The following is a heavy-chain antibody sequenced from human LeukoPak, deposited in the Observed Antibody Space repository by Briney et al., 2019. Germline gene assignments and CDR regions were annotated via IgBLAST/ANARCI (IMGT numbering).Heavy chain of an antibody. D-gene: IGHD5-12*01. CDR3: ALDIVATIGQYNWFDP. CDR1: GGTFSSYA. Sequence: ASVKGSCKASGGTFSSYAISWGRQAPGQGLEWMGRIIPIFGTANYAQKFQGRVTITTDESTSTAYMALSSLRSEDTAVYYCALDIVATIGQYNWFDPWGQGTLVTAFS. CDR2: IIPIFGTA. J-gene: IGHJ5*02. V-gene: IGHV1-69*05.